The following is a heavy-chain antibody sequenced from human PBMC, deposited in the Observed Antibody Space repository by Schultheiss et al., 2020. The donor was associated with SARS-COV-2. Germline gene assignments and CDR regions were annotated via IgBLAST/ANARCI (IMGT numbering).Heavy chain of an antibody. CDR3: AKDGGGSGWYFDY. J-gene: IGHJ4*02. Sequence: GGSLRLSCAASGFTFTNYAMHWVRQAPGKGLEWVAVIWYDGSNKYYADSMKGRFTISKDNSKNTLYLQVNSLRAEDTAVYYCAKDGGGSGWYFDYWGQGTLVTVSS. D-gene: IGHD6-19*01. CDR1: GFTFTNYA. CDR2: IWYDGSNK. V-gene: IGHV3-33*06.